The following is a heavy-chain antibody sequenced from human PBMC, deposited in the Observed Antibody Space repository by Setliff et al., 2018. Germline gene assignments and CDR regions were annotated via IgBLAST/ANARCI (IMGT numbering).Heavy chain of an antibody. CDR2: IQTSGTT. CDR1: GGSISSGNYY. J-gene: IGHJ6*03. Sequence: KTSETLSLTCTVSGGSISSGNYYWSWIRQPAGKGLEWIGHIQTSGTTNYNPSLKSRVTISVDTSKNQFSLKLSAVTAADTAVYFCAREDGPNYYYYYMDIWGKGTTVTSP. CDR3: AREDGPNYYYYYMDI. V-gene: IGHV4-61*09. D-gene: IGHD2-8*01.